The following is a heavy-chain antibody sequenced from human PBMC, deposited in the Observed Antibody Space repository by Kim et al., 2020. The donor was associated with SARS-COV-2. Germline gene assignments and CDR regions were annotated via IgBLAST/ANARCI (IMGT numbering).Heavy chain of an antibody. V-gene: IGHV3-23*01. J-gene: IGHJ4*02. CDR1: GFTFITNA. CDR3: ARHPTVFGVIMDSGHYFDS. Sequence: GESLQISCATSGFTFITNALSWVRQAPGRGLEWVSAISGSGGRTFYADSVKGRFTISRDSSQNTVFLQMNSLRVEDTALYYCARHPTVFGVIMDSGHYFDSWGQGTLVTVSS. D-gene: IGHD3-3*01. CDR2: ISGSGGRT.